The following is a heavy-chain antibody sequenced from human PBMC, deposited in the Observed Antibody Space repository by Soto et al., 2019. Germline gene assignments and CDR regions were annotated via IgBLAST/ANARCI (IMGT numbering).Heavy chain of an antibody. CDR3: ARGPDIVLVPAALSGFDP. D-gene: IGHD2-2*01. J-gene: IGHJ5*02. CDR1: GGTFSSYA. Sequence: QIQLVQSGAEVKKPGSSVKVSCKASGGTFSSYAISWVRQAPGQGLEWMGGIIPIFGTANYAQKFQGRVRITADESTSTAYMELRSLRSEDTAVYYCARGPDIVLVPAALSGFDPWGQGTLVTVSS. CDR2: IIPIFGTA. V-gene: IGHV1-69*12.